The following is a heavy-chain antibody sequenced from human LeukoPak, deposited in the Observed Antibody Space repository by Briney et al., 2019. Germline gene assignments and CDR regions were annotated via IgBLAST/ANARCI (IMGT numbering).Heavy chain of an antibody. D-gene: IGHD3/OR15-3a*01. V-gene: IGHV4-38-2*02. J-gene: IGHJ4*02. Sequence: SETLSLTCTISGYSISSGYYWGWIRQPPGKGMEWIGSIYHSGSTYYNPSLKSRVTISVDTSKNQFSLKLSSVTAADTAVYYCAREAWTKDFDYWGQGTLVTVSS. CDR3: AREAWTKDFDY. CDR2: IYHSGST. CDR1: GYSISSGYY.